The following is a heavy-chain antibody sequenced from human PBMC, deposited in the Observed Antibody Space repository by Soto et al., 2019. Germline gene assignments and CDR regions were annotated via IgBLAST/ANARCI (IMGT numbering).Heavy chain of an antibody. CDR2: IYYSGST. CDR3: DHLGVGAFHI. V-gene: IGHV4-59*01. CDR1: AAIGSVY. D-gene: IGHD2-15*01. Sequence: AAIGSVYWSWIWQPPGKGLEWIGHIYYSGSTNYNPSLKSRVTISVDTSKNQFSLKLSSVTAADTAVYYCDHLGVGAFHIWRYGTMVT. J-gene: IGHJ3*02.